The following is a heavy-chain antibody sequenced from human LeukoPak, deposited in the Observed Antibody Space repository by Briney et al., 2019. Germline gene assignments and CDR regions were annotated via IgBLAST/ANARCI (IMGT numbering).Heavy chain of an antibody. CDR3: ARVTIDDY. CDR1: GGPFSGYY. CDR2: INHSGST. D-gene: IGHD2-2*01. J-gene: IGHJ4*02. Sequence: SETLSLTCAAYGGPFSGYYWSWIRQPPGKGLEWIGEINHSGSTNYNPSLKSRVTISVDTSKNQFSLKLSSVTAADTAVYYCARVTIDDYWGQGTLVTVSS. V-gene: IGHV4-34*01.